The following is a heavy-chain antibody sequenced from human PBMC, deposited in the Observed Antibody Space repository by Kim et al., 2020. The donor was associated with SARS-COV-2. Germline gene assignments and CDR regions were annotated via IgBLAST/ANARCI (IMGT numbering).Heavy chain of an antibody. CDR3: AVGHCTNGVCYTSIGY. CDR1: GGTFSSYA. CDR2: IIPILGIA. V-gene: IGHV1-69*04. J-gene: IGHJ4*02. Sequence: SVKVSCKASGGTFSSYAISWVRQAPGQGLEWMGRIIPILGIANYAQKFQGRVTITADKSTSTAYMELSSLRSEDTAVYYCAVGHCTNGVCYTSIGYWGQGTLGTVSS. D-gene: IGHD2-8*01.